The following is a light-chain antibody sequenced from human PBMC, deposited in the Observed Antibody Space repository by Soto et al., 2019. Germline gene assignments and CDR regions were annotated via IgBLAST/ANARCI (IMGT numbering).Light chain of an antibody. CDR3: QQRTNWPSST. J-gene: IGKJ5*01. CDR2: DAS. CDR1: QSVRSY. V-gene: IGKV3-11*01. Sequence: EIVLTQSPATLSLSPGERATLSCRASQSVRSYLAWYQQKPGQAPRLLIHDASNRATGIPARFSGSGSGTDLTLTISSLEPEDFAVYYCQQRTNWPSSTFGQGTRLEIK.